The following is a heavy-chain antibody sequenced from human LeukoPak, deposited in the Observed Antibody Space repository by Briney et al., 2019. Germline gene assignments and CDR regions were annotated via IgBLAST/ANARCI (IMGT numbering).Heavy chain of an antibody. V-gene: IGHV4-39*07. D-gene: IGHD3-10*01. CDR1: GGSISSSSYY. CDR3: ASQVRAHYYGSGSLDY. CDR2: IYYSGST. J-gene: IGHJ4*02. Sequence: SETLSLTCTVSGGSISSSSYYWGWIRQPPGKGLEWIGSIYYSGSTYYNPSLKSRVTISVDTSKNQFSLKLSSVTAADTAVYYCASQVRAHYYGSGSLDYWGQGTLVTVSS.